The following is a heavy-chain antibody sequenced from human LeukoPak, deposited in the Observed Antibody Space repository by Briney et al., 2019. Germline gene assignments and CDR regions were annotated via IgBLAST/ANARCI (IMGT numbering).Heavy chain of an antibody. J-gene: IGHJ4*02. CDR2: ISSSGITI. V-gene: IGHV3-48*03. Sequence: GGSLRLSCAAPGFTFSSYEMNSVRQAPGKGLEWVSYISSSGITIYYADSVKGRFTISRDNAKNSLYLQMNSRRAEDTAVYYCARERMGSYYSVDYWGQGTLVTVSS. CDR1: GFTFSSYE. CDR3: ARERMGSYYSVDY. D-gene: IGHD3-10*01.